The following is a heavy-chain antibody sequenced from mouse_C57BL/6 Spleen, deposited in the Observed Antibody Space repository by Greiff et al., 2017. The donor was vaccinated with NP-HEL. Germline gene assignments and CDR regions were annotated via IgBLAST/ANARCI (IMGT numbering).Heavy chain of an antibody. J-gene: IGHJ2*01. CDR1: GYTFTSYW. D-gene: IGHD2-4*01. V-gene: IGHV1-61*01. Sequence: QVQLQQPGAELVRPGSSVKLSCKASGYTFTSYWMDWVKQRPGQGLEWIGNIYPSDSETHYNQKFKDKATLTVDKSSSTAYMQLSSLTSVDSAVYYCARRPLFYYDCGRVDYWGQGTTLTVSS. CDR2: IYPSDSET. CDR3: ARRPLFYYDCGRVDY.